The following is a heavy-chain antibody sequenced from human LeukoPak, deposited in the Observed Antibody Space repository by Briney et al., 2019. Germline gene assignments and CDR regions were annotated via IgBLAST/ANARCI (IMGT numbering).Heavy chain of an antibody. D-gene: IGHD1-26*01. CDR3: ARARWELLASAPLDY. CDR1: GFTFTSSW. V-gene: IGHV3-74*01. CDR2: INTDGDTT. Sequence: PGGSLRLSCAASGFTFTSSWMHWLRQAPGKGLMWNSRINTDGDTTSYADSVKGRFTISRDNAKNSLYLQMNSLRAEDTAVNYCARARWELLASAPLDYWGQGTLVTVSS. J-gene: IGHJ4*02.